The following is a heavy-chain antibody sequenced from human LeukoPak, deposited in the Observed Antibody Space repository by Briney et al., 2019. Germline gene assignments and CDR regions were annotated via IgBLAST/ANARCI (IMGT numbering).Heavy chain of an antibody. Sequence: GGSLRLSCVASGFTFYDYSMSWVRQAPGKGLEWVSGISGSGDDTYYAESVKGRFTISRDNAKNSLYLQMNSLRAEDTAVYYCATYSSLNRREFQYWGQGTLLTVSS. J-gene: IGHJ1*01. CDR1: GFTFYDYS. CDR3: ATYSSLNRREFQY. CDR2: ISGSGDDT. D-gene: IGHD3-22*01. V-gene: IGHV3-23*01.